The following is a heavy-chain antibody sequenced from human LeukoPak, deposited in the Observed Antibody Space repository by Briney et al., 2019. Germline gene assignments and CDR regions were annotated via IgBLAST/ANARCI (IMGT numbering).Heavy chain of an antibody. CDR3: ARDIPLVVPAARFDY. Sequence: ASVKVSCKASGYTFTSYYMHWVRQAPGQGLEWMGIINPSGGSTSYAQKFQGRVTMTRDTSASTVYMELSSLRSEDTAVYYCARDIPLVVPAARFDYWGQGTLVTVSS. CDR2: INPSGGST. V-gene: IGHV1-46*03. J-gene: IGHJ4*02. CDR1: GYTFTSYY. D-gene: IGHD2-2*01.